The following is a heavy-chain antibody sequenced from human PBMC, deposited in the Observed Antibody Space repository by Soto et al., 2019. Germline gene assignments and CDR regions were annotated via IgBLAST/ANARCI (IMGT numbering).Heavy chain of an antibody. J-gene: IGHJ4*02. CDR2: IYHSGST. V-gene: IGHV4-30-2*01. CDR1: GGSISSGGYS. Sequence: SETLSLTCAVSGGSISSGGYSWSWIRQPPGKGLEWIGYIYHSGSTYYNPSLKSRVTISVDRSKNQFSLKLSSVTAADTAVYYCARDGGSGSHYFDYWGQGTLVTVSS. D-gene: IGHD3-10*01. CDR3: ARDGGSGSHYFDY.